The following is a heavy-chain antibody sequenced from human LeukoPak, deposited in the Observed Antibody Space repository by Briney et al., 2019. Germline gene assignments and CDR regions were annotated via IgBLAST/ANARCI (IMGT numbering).Heavy chain of an antibody. Sequence: GGSLRLSCAASGFTFSGSAMHWVRQASGKGLEWVGRIRSKANSYATAYAASVKGRFTISRDDSKNTAYLQMNSPKTEDTAVYYCTRLFAGNWFDPWGQGTLVTVSS. V-gene: IGHV3-73*01. CDR1: GFTFSGSA. J-gene: IGHJ5*02. CDR2: IRSKANSYAT. CDR3: TRLFAGNWFDP.